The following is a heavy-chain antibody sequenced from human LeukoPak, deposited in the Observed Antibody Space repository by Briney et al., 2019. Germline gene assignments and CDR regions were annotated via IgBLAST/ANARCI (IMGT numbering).Heavy chain of an antibody. D-gene: IGHD5-18*01. CDR1: GGSISSYY. Sequence: SETLSLTCTVSGGSISSYYWSWIRQPPGKGLEWIGYIYYSGSTNYNPSLKSRVTISVDTSKNQFSLKLSSVTAADTAVYYCAREVYVDTAMAFFDYWGQGTLVTVSS. J-gene: IGHJ4*02. CDR3: AREVYVDTAMAFFDY. CDR2: IYYSGST. V-gene: IGHV4-59*01.